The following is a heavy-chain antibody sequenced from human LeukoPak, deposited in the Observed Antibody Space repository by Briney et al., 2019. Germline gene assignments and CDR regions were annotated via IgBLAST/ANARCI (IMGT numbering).Heavy chain of an antibody. J-gene: IGHJ4*02. V-gene: IGHV3-7*03. CDR3: AREGVNNGKDY. CDR1: GFTFSSYW. D-gene: IGHD1-14*01. Sequence: GGSLRLSCGASGFTFSSYWMSWVRQAPGKGLEWVANIIQDGSEKYYVDSVKGRFTISRDNAKNSLYLQMHSLRAEDTAVYYCAREGVNNGKDYWGQGTLVTVSS. CDR2: IIQDGSEK.